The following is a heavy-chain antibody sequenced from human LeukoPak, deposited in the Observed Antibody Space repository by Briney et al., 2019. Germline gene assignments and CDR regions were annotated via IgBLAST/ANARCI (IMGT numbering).Heavy chain of an antibody. J-gene: IGHJ4*02. CDR1: KFTFTTFW. CDR2: IKQDGSER. CDR3: ARNWNYGSYFFDY. V-gene: IGHV3-7*01. D-gene: IGHD1-7*01. Sequence: GGSLRLSCAASKFTFTTFWMSWVRRAPGKGLEGVANIKQDGSERYYVDSVKGRFTISRDNVKNSLSLQMNSLRAEDTAVYYCARNWNYGSYFFDYWGQGTLVTVSS.